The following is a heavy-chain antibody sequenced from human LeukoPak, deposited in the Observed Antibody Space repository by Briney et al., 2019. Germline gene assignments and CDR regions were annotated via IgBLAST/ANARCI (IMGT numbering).Heavy chain of an antibody. V-gene: IGHV4-59*01. CDR1: GGSISSYY. CDR3: ARESPVYCGGDCYDHAFDI. D-gene: IGHD2-21*01. Sequence: ETLSLTCTVSGGSISSYYWSWIRQPPGKGLEWIGYIYYSGSTNYNPSLKSRVTISVDTSKNQFSLKLSSVTAADTAVYYCARESPVYCGGDCYDHAFDIWGQGTMVTVSS. CDR2: IYYSGST. J-gene: IGHJ3*02.